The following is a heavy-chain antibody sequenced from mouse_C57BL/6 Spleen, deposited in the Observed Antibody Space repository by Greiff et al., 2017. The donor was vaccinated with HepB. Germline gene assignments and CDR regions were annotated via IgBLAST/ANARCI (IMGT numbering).Heavy chain of an antibody. CDR3: ARQGTAQAHYFDY. CDR1: GYTFTDYY. J-gene: IGHJ2*01. D-gene: IGHD3-2*02. V-gene: IGHV1-26*01. CDR2: INPNNGGT. Sequence: VQLQQSGPELVKPGASVKISCKASGYTFTDYYMNWVKQSHGKSLEWIGDINPNNGGTSYNQKFKGKATLTVDKSSSTAYMELRSLTSEDSAVYYCARQGTAQAHYFDYWGQGTTLTVSS.